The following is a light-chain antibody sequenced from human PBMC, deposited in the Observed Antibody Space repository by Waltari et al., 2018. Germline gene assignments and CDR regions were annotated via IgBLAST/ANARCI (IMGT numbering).Light chain of an antibody. V-gene: IGLV1-44*01. CDR2: RSD. J-gene: IGLJ3*02. CDR1: TSNIGSNL. Sequence: QSVLTQAPSASGTPGQRVTISCSGSTSNIGSNLVNWYQQLPGKAPKLLIYRSDPRPSGVPDRFSGSKSGTSASLAISGLQSEDEADYYCAAWDDSLNGHWVFGGGTKVTVL. CDR3: AAWDDSLNGHWV.